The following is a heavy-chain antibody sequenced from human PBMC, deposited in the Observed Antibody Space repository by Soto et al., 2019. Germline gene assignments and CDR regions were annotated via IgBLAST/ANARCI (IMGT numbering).Heavy chain of an antibody. CDR1: GGTFSSYA. D-gene: IGHD2-15*01. V-gene: IGHV1-69*01. CDR2: IIPIFGTA. CDR3: AREGGYCSGGSCSRPNWFDP. Sequence: QVQLVQSGAEVKKPGSSVKVSCKASGGTFSSYAISWVRQAPGQGLEWMGGIIPIFGTANYAQKFQGRVTITAEESTSTAYMELSSLRSEDTAVYYCAREGGYCSGGSCSRPNWFDPWGQGTLVTVSS. J-gene: IGHJ5*02.